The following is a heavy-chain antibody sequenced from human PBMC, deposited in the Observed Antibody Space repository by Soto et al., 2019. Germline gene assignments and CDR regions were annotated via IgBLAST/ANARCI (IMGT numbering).Heavy chain of an antibody. V-gene: IGHV1-2*02. CDR3: ASVTLSDTNMEYLEH. Sequence: QVQMVQSGPEVKKPGASVKISCKASEQTITGHYIQWVRQAPGQGLDWMGWINPKGDGKKYAQHFQGRITVTRDTTINPCYSELRPPTSHATALYYWASVTLSDTNMEYLEHWGQATRVTGSS. D-gene: IGHD2-2*01. CDR2: INPKGDGK. CDR1: EQTITGHY. J-gene: IGHJ4*02.